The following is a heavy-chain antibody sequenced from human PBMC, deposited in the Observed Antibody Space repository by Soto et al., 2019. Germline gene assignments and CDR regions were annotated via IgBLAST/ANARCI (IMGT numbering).Heavy chain of an antibody. Sequence: QVQLLQSGAEVKRPGSSVKVSCEASGGTFSSLGFTWVRQAPGQGLEWMGGIIPISGRTTFAQNFQGRVTLSADASKRTIYMEVTTLTSNDTAIYYCATRGTQGMWLEFADNWGQGTLVTVSS. D-gene: IGHD5-12*01. CDR3: ATRGTQGMWLEFADN. V-gene: IGHV1-69*01. CDR1: GGTFSSLG. J-gene: IGHJ4*02. CDR2: IIPISGRT.